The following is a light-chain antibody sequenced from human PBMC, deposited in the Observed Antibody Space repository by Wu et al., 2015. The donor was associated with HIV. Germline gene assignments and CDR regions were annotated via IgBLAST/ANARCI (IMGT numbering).Light chain of an antibody. V-gene: IGKV1-39*01. J-gene: IGKJ4*01. CDR2: GAS. CDR1: QSISRY. Sequence: DIQMTQSPSSLSAPVGDRVTVTCRASQSISRYLNWYQQKPGKAPNLLIFGASTLQSGVPSRFSGRGSGTDFTLTISNLQPEDVAVYYCQQSYSIPPTFGGGTKVEIK. CDR3: QQSYSIPPT.